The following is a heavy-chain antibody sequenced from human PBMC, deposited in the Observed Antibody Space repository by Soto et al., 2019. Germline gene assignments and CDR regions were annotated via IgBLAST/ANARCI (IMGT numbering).Heavy chain of an antibody. V-gene: IGHV3-9*01. J-gene: IGHJ6*02. CDR1: GFTFDDYA. CDR3: AKDIGTGIVVVPAAMGGYYYYGMDV. CDR2: ISWNSGSI. Sequence: GGSLRLSCAASGFTFDDYAMHWVRQAPGKGLEWVSGISWNSGSIGYADSVKGRFTISRDNAKNSLYLQMNSLRAEDTALYYCAKDIGTGIVVVPAAMGGYYYYGMDVWGQGTTVTVSS. D-gene: IGHD2-2*01.